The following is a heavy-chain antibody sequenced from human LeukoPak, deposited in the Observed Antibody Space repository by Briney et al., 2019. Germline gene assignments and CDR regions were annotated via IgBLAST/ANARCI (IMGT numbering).Heavy chain of an antibody. CDR1: GYTFTSYG. Sequence: ASVKVSCKASGYTFTSYGISWVRQAPGQGLEWMGWISAYNGNTNYAQKLQGRVTMTTDTSTSTAYMELRSLRSDDTAVYYCARGDTYYYDSSGYYPSTTFDHWGQGTLVTVSS. J-gene: IGHJ4*02. CDR3: ARGDTYYYDSSGYYPSTTFDH. V-gene: IGHV1-18*01. D-gene: IGHD3-22*01. CDR2: ISAYNGNT.